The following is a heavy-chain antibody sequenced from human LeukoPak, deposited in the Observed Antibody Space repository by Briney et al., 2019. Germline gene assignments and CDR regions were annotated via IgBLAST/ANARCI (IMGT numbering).Heavy chain of an antibody. V-gene: IGHV4-34*01. CDR1: GGSFSGYY. CDR3: ASGFYNSSGFYAAFDI. CDR2: INHSGST. J-gene: IGHJ3*02. D-gene: IGHD3-22*01. Sequence: KPSETLSLTCAVYGGSFSGYYWSWIRQPPGKGLEWIGEINHSGSTNYNPSLKSRVTISVDKSKNQFSLRLSSVTAADTAVYYCASGFYNSSGFYAAFDIWGLGALVTVSS.